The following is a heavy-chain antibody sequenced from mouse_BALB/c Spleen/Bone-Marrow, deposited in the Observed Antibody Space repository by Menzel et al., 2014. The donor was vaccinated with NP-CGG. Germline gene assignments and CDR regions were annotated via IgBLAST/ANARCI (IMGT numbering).Heavy chain of an antibody. CDR1: GYTFTSYW. V-gene: IGHV1S41*01. CDR3: ARSYYGRAMDY. D-gene: IGHD1-1*01. Sequence: DLVKPGASVKLSCKASGYTFTSYWINWIKQRPGQGLEWIGRIAPGSGSTYYDAMFKGKATLTVDTSSSTAYIQLSSLSSEDSAVYFCARSYYGRAMDYWGQGTSVTVSS. CDR2: IAPGSGST. J-gene: IGHJ4*01.